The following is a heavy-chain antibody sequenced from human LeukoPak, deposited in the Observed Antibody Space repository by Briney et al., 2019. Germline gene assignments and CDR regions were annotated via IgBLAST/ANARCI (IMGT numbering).Heavy chain of an antibody. CDR2: IKQDGTEK. CDR1: GFSFDTYW. J-gene: IGHJ3*01. CDR3: ATEKKGAYSSSAGGPFDV. V-gene: IGHV3-7*04. Sequence: GGSLRLSCAVSGFSFDTYWMTWVRQAPGKGLEWVANIKQDGTEKYYVDSVKGRFTISRDNAKNSLYLQMDSLRAEDTAVYYCATEKKGAYSSSAGGPFDVWGQGTMVTVSS. D-gene: IGHD2-2*01.